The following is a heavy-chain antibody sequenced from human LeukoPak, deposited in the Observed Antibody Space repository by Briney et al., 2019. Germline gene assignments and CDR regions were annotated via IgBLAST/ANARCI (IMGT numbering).Heavy chain of an antibody. V-gene: IGHV1-69*05. Sequence: ASVKVSCKASGGTFSSYAISWVRQAPGQGLEWMGRIIPIIGTANYAQKFQGRVTITTDESTSTAYMELSSLRSEDTAVYYCARQFYGSGSFSEYFQHWGQGTLVTVSS. D-gene: IGHD3-10*01. CDR3: ARQFYGSGSFSEYFQH. CDR2: IIPIIGTA. J-gene: IGHJ1*01. CDR1: GGTFSSYA.